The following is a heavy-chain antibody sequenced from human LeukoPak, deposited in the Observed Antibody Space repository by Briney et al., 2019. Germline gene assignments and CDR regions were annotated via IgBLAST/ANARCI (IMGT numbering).Heavy chain of an antibody. Sequence: GGSLRLSCAASGFTVSSNYMSWVRQAPGKGLEWVSVIYSGGSTYYADSVKGRFTISRDNSKNTLYLQMNSLRAEDTAVYYCARDWRWFGDKNWFDPWGQGTLVTVSS. D-gene: IGHD3-10*01. J-gene: IGHJ5*02. V-gene: IGHV3-66*02. CDR3: ARDWRWFGDKNWFDP. CDR2: IYSGGST. CDR1: GFTVSSNY.